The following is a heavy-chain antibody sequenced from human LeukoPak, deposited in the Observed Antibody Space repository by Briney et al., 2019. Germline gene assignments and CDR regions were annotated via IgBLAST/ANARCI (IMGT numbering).Heavy chain of an antibody. J-gene: IGHJ4*02. Sequence: SETLSLTCTVSGGSISSSSYYWGWIRQPPGKGLEWIGSIYYSGSTYYNPSPKSRVTISVDTSKNQFSLKLSSVTAADTAVYYCARGSYDYVWGSYRYIYPSTYFDYWGQGTLVTVSS. D-gene: IGHD3-16*02. CDR3: ARGSYDYVWGSYRYIYPSTYFDY. CDR2: IYYSGST. V-gene: IGHV4-39*07. CDR1: GGSISSSSYY.